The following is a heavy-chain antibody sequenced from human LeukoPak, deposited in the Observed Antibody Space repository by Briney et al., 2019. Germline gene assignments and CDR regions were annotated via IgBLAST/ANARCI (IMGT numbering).Heavy chain of an antibody. CDR1: GFTFSSYA. J-gene: IGHJ4*02. V-gene: IGHV3-30-3*01. CDR2: ISYDATNK. D-gene: IGHD1-7*01. CDR3: XXXXXXXTTCYLFDL. Sequence: GGSLRLSCAASGFTFSSYAIHWVRQAPGEGLDWVAVISYDATNKDYADSVKGRFTISRDNSKNTMYLQMNRLRAEGTAVYYXXXXXXXXTTCYLFDLWGQGTLVTVSS.